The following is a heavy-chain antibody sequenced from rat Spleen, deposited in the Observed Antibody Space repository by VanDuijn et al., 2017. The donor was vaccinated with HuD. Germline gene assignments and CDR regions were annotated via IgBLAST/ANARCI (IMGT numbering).Heavy chain of an antibody. CDR2: IFYDGSST. Sequence: EVQLVESDGGLVQPGRSLKLSCAASGFTFSDYYMAWVRQAPTKGLEWVATIFYDGSSTYYRDSVKGRFTISRDNAKSTLYLQMDSLRSEDTATHYCTRHAYYDGYYHWYFDFWGPGTMVTVSS. CDR3: TRHAYYDGYYHWYFDF. D-gene: IGHD1-12*03. CDR1: GFTFSDYY. V-gene: IGHV5-29*01. J-gene: IGHJ1*01.